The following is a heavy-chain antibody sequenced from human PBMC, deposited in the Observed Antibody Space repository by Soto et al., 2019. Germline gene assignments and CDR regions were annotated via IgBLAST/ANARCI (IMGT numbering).Heavy chain of an antibody. V-gene: IGHV3-33*06. CDR1: GFTFSSYG. D-gene: IGHD6-13*01. J-gene: IGHJ4*02. CDR3: AKVSSSWYSGFFDL. CDR2: IWYDGSNK. Sequence: GGSLRLSCAASGFTFSSYGMHWVRQAPGKGLEWVAVIWYDGSNKYYADSVKGRFTISRDNSKNTLYLQMNSLRAEDTAVYYCAKVSSSWYSGFFDLWGQGTPVTVSS.